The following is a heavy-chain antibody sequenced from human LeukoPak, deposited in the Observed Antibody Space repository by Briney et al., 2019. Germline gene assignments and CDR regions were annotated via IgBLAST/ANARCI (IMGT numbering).Heavy chain of an antibody. CDR2: IYYSGST. Sequence: SETLSLTCTVSGGSISSSSYYWGWIRQPPGKGLEWIGSIYYSGSTYYNPSLKSRVTISVDTSKNQFSLKLSSVTAADTAVYYCARGGHTTGLTYDSSGYYLWFDPWGQGTLVTVSS. D-gene: IGHD3-22*01. J-gene: IGHJ5*02. CDR1: GGSISSSSYY. V-gene: IGHV4-39*07. CDR3: ARGGHTTGLTYDSSGYYLWFDP.